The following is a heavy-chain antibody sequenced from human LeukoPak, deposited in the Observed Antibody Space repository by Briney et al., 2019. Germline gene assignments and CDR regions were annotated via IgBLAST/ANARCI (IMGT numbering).Heavy chain of an antibody. CDR1: GYSFTNYW. Sequence: GESLKISCKGSGYSFTNYWIGWVRQMPGKGLEWMGIIYPSDSDTRYSPSFQGQVTISADKSISTAYLQWNSLKASDTAMHYCARRSSGSHYSVDYWGQGTLVTVSS. CDR3: ARRSSGSHYSVDY. V-gene: IGHV5-51*01. CDR2: IYPSDSDT. J-gene: IGHJ4*02. D-gene: IGHD1-26*01.